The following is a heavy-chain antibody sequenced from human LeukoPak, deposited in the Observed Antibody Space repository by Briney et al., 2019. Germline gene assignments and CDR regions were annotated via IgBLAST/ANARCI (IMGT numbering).Heavy chain of an antibody. Sequence: GASVKVSCKVSGYTLTELSMHWVRQAPGKGLEWMGGFDPEDGETIYAQKFQGRVTMTEDTSTDTAYMELSSLRSEDTAVYYCATRRQLGSGSYYTGGFDYWGQGTLVTVSS. D-gene: IGHD3-10*01. V-gene: IGHV1-24*01. J-gene: IGHJ4*02. CDR3: ATRRQLGSGSYYTGGFDY. CDR2: FDPEDGET. CDR1: GYTLTELS.